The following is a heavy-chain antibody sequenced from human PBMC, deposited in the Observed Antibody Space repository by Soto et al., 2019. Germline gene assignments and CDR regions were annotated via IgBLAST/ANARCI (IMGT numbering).Heavy chain of an antibody. J-gene: IGHJ5*02. Sequence: PGESLKISCKGSGYSFTSYWIGWVRQMPGKGLDWMGIIYPGDSDTRYSPSFQGQVTISADKSISTAYLQWSSLKASDTAMYYCARLGSSFTGYSYGPNWFDPWGQGTLVTVSS. CDR3: ARLGSSFTGYSYGPNWFDP. CDR2: IYPGDSDT. D-gene: IGHD5-18*01. CDR1: GYSFTSYW. V-gene: IGHV5-51*01.